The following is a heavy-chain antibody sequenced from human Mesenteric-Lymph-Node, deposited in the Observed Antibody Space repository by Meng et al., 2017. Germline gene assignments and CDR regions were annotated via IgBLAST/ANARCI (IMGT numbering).Heavy chain of an antibody. D-gene: IGHD3-10*01. CDR2: ISYDGSNK. CDR1: GFTFSSYA. CDR3: ARGMVHY. V-gene: IGHV3-30*01. J-gene: IGHJ4*02. Sequence: GESLKISCAASGFTFSSYAMHWVRQAPGKGLEWVAVISYDGSNKYYADSVKGRFTISRDNSKNTLYLQMNSLRAEDTAVYYCARGMVHYWGQGTLVTVSS.